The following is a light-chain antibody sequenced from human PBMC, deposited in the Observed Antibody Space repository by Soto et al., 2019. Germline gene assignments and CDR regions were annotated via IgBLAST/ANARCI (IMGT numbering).Light chain of an antibody. J-gene: IGKJ1*01. CDR1: QSVSSSY. CDR2: RTS. V-gene: IGKV3-20*01. Sequence: EIVLTQSPGTLSLSPGERAALSCGTGQSVSSSYLAWYQQKPGQAPRLLIYRTSSRDTGIPDRFSGSGSGTDFTLTISRLEPEDFAVYWCQQYDSSPRTFGQGTKVDIK. CDR3: QQYDSSPRT.